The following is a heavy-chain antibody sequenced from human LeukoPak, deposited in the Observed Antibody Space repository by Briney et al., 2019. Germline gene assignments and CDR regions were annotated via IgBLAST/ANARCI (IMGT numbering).Heavy chain of an antibody. J-gene: IGHJ3*02. V-gene: IGHV4-38-2*02. CDR1: GYSISSGYY. CDR2: FYHSEST. D-gene: IGHD5-18*01. CDR3: ARVDTALASGI. Sequence: ASETLSLTCTVSGYSISSGYYWGWIRQPPGKGLEWMGSFYHSESTYYNPSLKSRVTISVDTSKNRFSLKLSSVTAADTAVYYCARVDTALASGIWGQGTMVTVSS.